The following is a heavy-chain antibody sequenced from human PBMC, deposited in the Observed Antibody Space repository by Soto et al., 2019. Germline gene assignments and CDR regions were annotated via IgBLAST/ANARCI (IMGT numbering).Heavy chain of an antibody. D-gene: IGHD6-6*01. CDR1: GGTFSSYA. CDR2: IIPIFGTA. Sequence: QVQLVQSGAEVKKPGSSVKVSCKASGGTFSSYAISWVRQAPGQGLEWMGGIIPIFGTANYAQKFQGRVTITADKSTSTAYMERRSLRSEDTAVYYCAGGGSSKYYYGMDVWGQGTTVTVSS. CDR3: AGGGSSKYYYGMDV. J-gene: IGHJ6*02. V-gene: IGHV1-69*06.